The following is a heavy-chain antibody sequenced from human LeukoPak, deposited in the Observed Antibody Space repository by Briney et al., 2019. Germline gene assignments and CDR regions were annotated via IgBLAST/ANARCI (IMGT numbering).Heavy chain of an antibody. D-gene: IGHD3-22*01. CDR1: GFTFSTNG. CDR2: ISGSGGST. J-gene: IGHJ4*02. CDR3: AKDHSPTYYYDSSGYYPFDY. V-gene: IGHV3-23*01. Sequence: GGSLRLSCAASGFTFSTNGMSWVRQAPGKGLEWVSAISGSGGSTYYADSVKGRFTISRDNSKNTLYLQMNSLRAEDTAVYYCAKDHSPTYYYDSSGYYPFDYWGQGTLVTVSS.